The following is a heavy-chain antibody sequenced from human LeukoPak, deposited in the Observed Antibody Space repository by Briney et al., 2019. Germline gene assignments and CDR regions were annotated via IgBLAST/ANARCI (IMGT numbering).Heavy chain of an antibody. CDR1: GGSISSYY. J-gene: IGHJ6*02. CDR3: ARSGRVVVTRGLMDV. D-gene: IGHD2-21*02. V-gene: IGHV4-59*01. Sequence: SETLSLTCTVSGGSISSYYWSWLRQPPGKGLEWVGYIYYSGSTNYNPSLKSRVTISVDTSKNQFSLNLSSVTAADTAVYYCARSGRVVVTRGLMDVWGQGTTVTVSS. CDR2: IYYSGST.